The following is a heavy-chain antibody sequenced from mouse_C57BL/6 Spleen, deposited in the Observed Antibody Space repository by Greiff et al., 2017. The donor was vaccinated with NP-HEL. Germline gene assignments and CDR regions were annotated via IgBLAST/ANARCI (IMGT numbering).Heavy chain of an antibody. Sequence: QVHVKQSGAELVRPGASVKLSCKASGHTFTDYYINWVKQRPGQGLEWIARIYPGSGNTYYNEKFKGKATLTAEKSSSTAYMQLSSLTSEDSAVYFCARGGYGSSPYYAMDYWGQGTSVTVSS. CDR1: GHTFTDYY. J-gene: IGHJ4*01. CDR2: IYPGSGNT. D-gene: IGHD1-1*01. V-gene: IGHV1-76*01. CDR3: ARGGYGSSPYYAMDY.